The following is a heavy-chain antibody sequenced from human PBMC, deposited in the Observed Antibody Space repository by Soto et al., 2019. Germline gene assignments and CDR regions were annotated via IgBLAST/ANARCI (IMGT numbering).Heavy chain of an antibody. J-gene: IGHJ4*02. CDR2: ISGSGDGT. CDR1: GSTFSRYA. D-gene: IGHD1-1*01. Sequence: PGWSLRLSCAASGSTFSRYAMSWVRQAPGKGLEWVSGISGSGDGTFYADSAKGRFTISRDNSQNTLYLQMNSLRAEDTAVYYCAKERGMIGTPLFNSWGLGTLVTVSS. CDR3: AKERGMIGTPLFNS. V-gene: IGHV3-23*01.